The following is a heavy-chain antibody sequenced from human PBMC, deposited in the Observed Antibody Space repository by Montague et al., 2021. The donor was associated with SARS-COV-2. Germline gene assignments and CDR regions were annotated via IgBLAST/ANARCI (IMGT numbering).Heavy chain of an antibody. CDR2: IYYSGST. D-gene: IGHD2-8*01. Sequence: SETLSLTCSVSGGSISGYYWSWLRQPPGKGLEWIGDIYYSGSTKYNPSLKSRVTISVDRSKNQFSLNLNSVTAADTAVYFCARLLRSCTNGVCRTYHYYAMDVWGQGTMVTVSS. CDR3: ARLLRSCTNGVCRTYHYYAMDV. J-gene: IGHJ6*02. V-gene: IGHV4-59*01. CDR1: GGSISGYY.